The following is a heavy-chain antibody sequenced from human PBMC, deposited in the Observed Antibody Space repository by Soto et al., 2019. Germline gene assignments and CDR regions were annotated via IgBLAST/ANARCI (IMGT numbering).Heavy chain of an antibody. CDR1: GGSFSGYY. CDR3: ARVSTVTTFDY. Sequence: SETLSLTCAVYGGSFSGYYWSWIRQPPGKGLEWIGEINHSGSTNYNPSLKSRVTISVDTSKNQFSLKLSSVTAADTAVYYCARVSTVTTFDYWGQGTLVTVSS. V-gene: IGHV4-34*01. D-gene: IGHD4-17*01. J-gene: IGHJ4*02. CDR2: INHSGST.